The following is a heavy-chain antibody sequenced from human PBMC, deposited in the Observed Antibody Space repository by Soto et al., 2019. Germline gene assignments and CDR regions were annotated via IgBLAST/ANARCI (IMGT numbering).Heavy chain of an antibody. CDR1: GGSFSGYY. V-gene: IGHV4-34*01. Sequence: QVQLQQWGPGLLKPSETLSLTCAVYGGSFSGYYWSWIRQPPGKGLEWIGEINHSGSTNYNPSLKSRVTISVDTSKNQFSLKLSSVTAADTAVYYCARGRIAAAGRIDYWGQGTLVTVSS. D-gene: IGHD6-13*01. J-gene: IGHJ4*02. CDR3: ARGRIAAAGRIDY. CDR2: INHSGST.